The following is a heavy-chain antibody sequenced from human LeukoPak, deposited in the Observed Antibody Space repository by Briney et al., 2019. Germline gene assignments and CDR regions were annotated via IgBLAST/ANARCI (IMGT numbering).Heavy chain of an antibody. D-gene: IGHD5-18*01. Sequence: GESLKISCKGSGYSFTSYWIGWVRQMPGKGLEWMGIIYPGDSDTRYSPSFQGQVTISADKSISTAYLQWSSLKASDTAMYYCARRGYSYGLAYYYYGMDVWGKGTTVTVSS. J-gene: IGHJ6*04. CDR1: GYSFTSYW. V-gene: IGHV5-51*01. CDR2: IYPGDSDT. CDR3: ARRGYSYGLAYYYYGMDV.